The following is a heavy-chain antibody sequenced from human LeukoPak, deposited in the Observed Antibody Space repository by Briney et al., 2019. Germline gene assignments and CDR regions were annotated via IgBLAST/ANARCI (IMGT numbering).Heavy chain of an antibody. CDR1: GFTFSSYA. J-gene: IGHJ4*02. Sequence: GGSLRLSCAASGFTFSSYAMSWVRQAPGKGLEWVSAISGSGGSTYYADSVKGRFTISRDNSKNTLYLQMSSLRAEDTAVYYCVNEYYDFWSGYLGYFDYWGQGTLVTVSS. D-gene: IGHD3-3*01. CDR2: ISGSGGST. CDR3: VNEYYDFWSGYLGYFDY. V-gene: IGHV3-23*01.